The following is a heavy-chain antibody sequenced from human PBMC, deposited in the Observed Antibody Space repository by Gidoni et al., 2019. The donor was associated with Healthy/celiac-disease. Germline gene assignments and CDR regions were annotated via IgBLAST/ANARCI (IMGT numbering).Heavy chain of an antibody. V-gene: IGHV4-39*01. Sequence: QLQLQDSGPGLVKPSETLSLTCTVSGGSISSSSYYWGWIRQPPGKGLEWIGSIYYSGSTYYNPSLKSRVTISVDTSKNQFSLKLSSVTAADTAVYYCARHVNGAVDYWGQGTLVTVSS. CDR2: IYYSGST. CDR3: ARHVNGAVDY. D-gene: IGHD4-17*01. CDR1: GGSISSSSYY. J-gene: IGHJ4*02.